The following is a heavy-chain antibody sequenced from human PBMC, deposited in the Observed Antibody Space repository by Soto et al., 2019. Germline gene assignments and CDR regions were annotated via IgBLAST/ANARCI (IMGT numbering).Heavy chain of an antibody. CDR3: ARGRGSIFGVVTPYYYGMDV. CDR1: GGSFSGYY. D-gene: IGHD3-3*01. J-gene: IGHJ6*02. V-gene: IGHV4-34*01. Sequence: SETLSLTCAVYGGSFSGYYWSWIRQPPGKGLEWIGEINHSGSTNYNPSPKSRVTISVDTSKNQFSLKLSFVTAADTAVYYCARGRGSIFGVVTPYYYGMDVWGQGTTVTVSS. CDR2: INHSGST.